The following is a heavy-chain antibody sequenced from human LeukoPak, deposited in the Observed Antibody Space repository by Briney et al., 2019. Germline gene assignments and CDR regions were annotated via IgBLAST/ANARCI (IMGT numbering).Heavy chain of an antibody. Sequence: SQTLSLTCAISGDSVSSNSAAWNWIRQSPSRGLEWLGGTYYRSKWYNDYAVSVKSRITINPDTSKNQFSLQLNSVTPEDTAVYYCARDGIVVVPAAIIYYYYGMDVWGQGTTVTVSS. D-gene: IGHD2-2*02. J-gene: IGHJ6*02. CDR1: GDSVSSNSAA. CDR3: ARDGIVVVPAAIIYYYYGMDV. CDR2: TYYRSKWYN. V-gene: IGHV6-1*01.